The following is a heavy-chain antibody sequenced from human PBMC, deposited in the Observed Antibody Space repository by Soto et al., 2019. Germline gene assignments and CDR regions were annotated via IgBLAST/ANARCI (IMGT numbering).Heavy chain of an antibody. CDR2: ISGSGGST. CDR1: GFTFSSYA. J-gene: IGHJ6*02. V-gene: IGHV3-23*01. CDR3: AKDHLVGAAKGSSYYDMVV. Sequence: GGSLRLSCAASGFTFSSYAMSWVRQAPGKGLEWVSAISGSGGSTYYADSVKGRFTISRDNSKTTLYLQMNSLRAEDTAVYYCAKDHLVGAAKGSSYYDMVVWGQATTVTAP. D-gene: IGHD1-26*01.